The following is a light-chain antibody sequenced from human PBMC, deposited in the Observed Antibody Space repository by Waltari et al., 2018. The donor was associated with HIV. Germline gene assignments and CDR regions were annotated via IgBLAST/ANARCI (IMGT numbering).Light chain of an antibody. Sequence: QSAPPQPASVSGSPGQSITISCTGTSSNVGSDDLFSWYQQPPGEAPNTIIYEVTKRPSGVSNRFSGSKSGNTASLTISGLQAEDEADYYCCSCPRSGIRYVFGTGTKVTVL. CDR1: SSNVGSDDL. V-gene: IGLV2-23*02. J-gene: IGLJ1*01. CDR2: EVT. CDR3: CSCPRSGIRYV.